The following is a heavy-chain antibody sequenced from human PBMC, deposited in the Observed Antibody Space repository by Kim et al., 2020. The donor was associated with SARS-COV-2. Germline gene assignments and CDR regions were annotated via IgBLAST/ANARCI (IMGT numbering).Heavy chain of an antibody. V-gene: IGHV3-7*04. CDR1: GFTFSSYW. Sequence: GGSLRLSCAASGFTFSSYWISWARQAPGKGLEWVANIKQDGSEYYYVDLVKGRFTISRDNAKNLLYLLMYSLRAEETAVYYCARGNIPRVAAAVDFDYWGQVTLITVSS. CDR2: IKQDGSEY. CDR3: ARGNIPRVAAAVDFDY. D-gene: IGHD6-13*01. J-gene: IGHJ4*02.